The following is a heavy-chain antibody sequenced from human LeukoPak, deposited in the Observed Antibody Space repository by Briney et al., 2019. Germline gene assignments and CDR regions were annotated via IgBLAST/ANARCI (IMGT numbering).Heavy chain of an antibody. CDR2: INHRGNT. D-gene: IGHD2/OR15-2a*01. CDR1: GGSLRDYS. Sequence: SETLSLTCGIYGGSLRDYSWTWIRQPPGQGLEWIGEINHRGNTNFNPSLRSRVTISVDTSKNQFSLKLTSVTAADTALYFRARGRFYVIWGQGTLVTVSS. CDR3: ARGRFYVI. V-gene: IGHV4-34*01. J-gene: IGHJ3*02.